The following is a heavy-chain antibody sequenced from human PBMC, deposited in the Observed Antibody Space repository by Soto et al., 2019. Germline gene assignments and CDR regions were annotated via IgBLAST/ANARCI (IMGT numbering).Heavy chain of an antibody. D-gene: IGHD3-3*01. CDR1: GFTFSSYE. Sequence: GSQRLAGPDSGFTFSSYERHWVRQPAGKGLQWISYISADGSGTYYADSVRVRFTISRDNARNSLSLQMNSLRADDTAIYYCVRDLHEPLPADVLRVTKWGQGTQVTVSS. V-gene: IGHV3-48*03. J-gene: IGHJ4*02. CDR2: ISADGSGT. CDR3: VRDLHEPLPADVLRVTK.